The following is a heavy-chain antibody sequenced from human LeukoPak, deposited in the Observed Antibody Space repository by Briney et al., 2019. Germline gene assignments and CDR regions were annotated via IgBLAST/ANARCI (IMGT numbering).Heavy chain of an antibody. J-gene: IGHJ4*02. CDR2: IRYDGSNK. CDR3: AKEDLGYCSGGSCYSSLRPPDY. Sequence: GGSLRLSCAASGFTFSSYGMHWVRQAPGKGLEWVAFIRYDGSNKYYADSVKGRFTISRDNSKNTLYLQMNSLRAEDTAVYYCAKEDLGYCSGGSCYSSLRPPDYWGQGTLVTVSS. V-gene: IGHV3-30*02. CDR1: GFTFSSYG. D-gene: IGHD2-15*01.